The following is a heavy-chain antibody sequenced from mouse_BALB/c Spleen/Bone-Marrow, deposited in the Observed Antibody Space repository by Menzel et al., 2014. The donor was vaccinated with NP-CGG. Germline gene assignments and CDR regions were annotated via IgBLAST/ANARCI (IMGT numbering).Heavy chain of an antibody. CDR1: GFSIKDTY. CDR2: IDPANGNT. J-gene: IGHJ3*01. V-gene: IGHV14-3*02. D-gene: IGHD1-1*01. CDR3: AVYYYGSSLFAY. Sequence: EVQGVESGAELVKPVASVKLSCTASGFSIKDTYMHWVKQRPEQGLEWIGRIDPANGNTKYDPKFQGKATITADTSSNTAYLQLSSLTSEDTAVYYCAVYYYGSSLFAYWGQGTLVTVSA.